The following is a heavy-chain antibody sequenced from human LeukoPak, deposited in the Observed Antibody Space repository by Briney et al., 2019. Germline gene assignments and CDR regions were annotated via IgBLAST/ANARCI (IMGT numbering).Heavy chain of an antibody. CDR3: ARVGSSSWEPFDY. CDR2: IYSGGST. J-gene: IGHJ4*02. CDR1: GFTCSTYV. V-gene: IGHV3-53*01. Sequence: GGSLRLSCAASGFTCSTYVMSWVRQAPGKGLEWVSVIYSGGSTYYADSVKGRFTISRDNSKNTLYLQMNSLRAEDTAVYYCARVGSSSWEPFDYWGQGTLVTVSS. D-gene: IGHD6-13*01.